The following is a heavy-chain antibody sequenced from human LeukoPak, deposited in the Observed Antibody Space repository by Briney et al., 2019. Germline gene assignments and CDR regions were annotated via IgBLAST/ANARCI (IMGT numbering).Heavy chain of an antibody. J-gene: IGHJ4*02. CDR3: AKGEHYSSGGDY. CDR1: GFTFSSCA. CDR2: ISGSGGST. V-gene: IGHV3-23*01. D-gene: IGHD6-25*01. Sequence: QSGGSLRLSCATSGFTFSSCAMTWVRQAPGKGLEWVSTISGSGGSTYYADSVNGRFTISRDNSKNTLYLQMNSLRDEDTSVYYCAKGEHYSSGGDYWGQGTLVTVSS.